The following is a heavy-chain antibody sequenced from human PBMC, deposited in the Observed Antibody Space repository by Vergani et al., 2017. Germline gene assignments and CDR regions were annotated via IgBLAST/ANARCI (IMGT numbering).Heavy chain of an antibody. V-gene: IGHV4-61*02. J-gene: IGHJ5*02. CDR2: IHSSGTT. CDR3: ASDTHSGQRADR. CDR1: GASITSGSFY. D-gene: IGHD6-19*01. Sequence: QVQLHESGPGLVKPSQTLSLTCTVSGASITSGSFYWSWIRQPAGKGLEWIGRIHSSGTTNYNPSLKTRVTISVDTSKNQFSLTLTSVTAADTAVYYCASDTHSGQRADRWGQGILVTVTS.